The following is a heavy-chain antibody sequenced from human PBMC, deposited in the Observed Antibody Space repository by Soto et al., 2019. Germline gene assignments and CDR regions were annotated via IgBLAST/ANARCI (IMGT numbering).Heavy chain of an antibody. D-gene: IGHD3-10*01. V-gene: IGHV4-38-2*01. Sequence: SETLSLTCAVSGYSISSGYYWGWIRQPPGKGLEWIGSIYHSGSTYYNPSLKSRVTISVDTSKNQFSLKLSSVTAADTAVYYCARVYYGSGSYYKSYYYYGMDVWGQGTTVTVS. J-gene: IGHJ6*02. CDR2: IYHSGST. CDR1: GYSISSGYY. CDR3: ARVYYGSGSYYKSYYYYGMDV.